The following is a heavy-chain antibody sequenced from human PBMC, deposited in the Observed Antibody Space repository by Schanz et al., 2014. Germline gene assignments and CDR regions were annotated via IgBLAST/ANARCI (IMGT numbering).Heavy chain of an antibody. CDR3: ARGPIPIQGVPMDF. Sequence: QVQLVESGGGVVQPGRSLRLSCATSGLNFDYYGMNWVRQAPGKGLEWVANIGYDGSEKYYVDSVKGRFTISRDNSKDTLYLQMSGLMPEDTAVYYCARGPIPIQGVPMDFWGQGTLVTVS. J-gene: IGHJ4*02. CDR1: GLNFDYYG. CDR2: IGYDGSEK. D-gene: IGHD3-10*01. V-gene: IGHV3-33*01.